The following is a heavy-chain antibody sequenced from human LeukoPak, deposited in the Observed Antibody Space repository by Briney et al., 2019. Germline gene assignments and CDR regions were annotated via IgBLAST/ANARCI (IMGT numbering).Heavy chain of an antibody. CDR3: AREDYYDRSGYCY. CDR1: GFTFRKYN. J-gene: IGHJ4*02. D-gene: IGHD3-22*01. CDR2: ISSSGSTI. Sequence: GGSLRLSCAASGFTFRKYNMNWVRQAPGKGLEWVSYISSSGSTIYYADSVKGRFTISRDNAKNSLYLQMNSLRAEDTAVYYCAREDYYDRSGYCYWGQGTLVTVSS. V-gene: IGHV3-48*03.